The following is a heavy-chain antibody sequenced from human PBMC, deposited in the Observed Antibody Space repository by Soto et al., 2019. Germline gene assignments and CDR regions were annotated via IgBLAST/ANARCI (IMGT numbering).Heavy chain of an antibody. J-gene: IGHJ4*02. CDR1: GGSIYTTSDY. V-gene: IGHV4-39*01. D-gene: IGHD3-10*01. CDR2: IYYSGTT. CDR3: ARGPNYGSGSYFDY. Sequence: KHSETLSLTCTVSGGSIYTTSDYWGWIRQAPGKGLEWIGSIYYSGTTYHNPPLKSRVTISVDTSKNQFFLKLSSVTAADTATYFCARGPNYGSGSYFDYWGQGTLVTVSS.